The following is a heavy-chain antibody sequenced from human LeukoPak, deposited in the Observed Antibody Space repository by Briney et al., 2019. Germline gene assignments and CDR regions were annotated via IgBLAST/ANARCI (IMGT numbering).Heavy chain of an antibody. J-gene: IGHJ4*02. Sequence: ASVKASCKASGYSFSSYGISWVRQAPGQGLEWMGWISAYNGNTNYAQRLQGRVTMTPDTSTSTVYMELRSLTSDDTAVYYCARVPSGGPFDYWGQGTLVTVSS. V-gene: IGHV1-18*01. CDR3: ARVPSGGPFDY. D-gene: IGHD2-15*01. CDR2: ISAYNGNT. CDR1: GYSFSSYG.